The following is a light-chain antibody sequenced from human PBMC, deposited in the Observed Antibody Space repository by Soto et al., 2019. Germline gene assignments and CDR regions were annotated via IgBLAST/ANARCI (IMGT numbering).Light chain of an antibody. Sequence: EIVLTQSPGTLSLSPGERATLSCRASQSVSSYLAWYQQKPGQAPRLLIYDASNRATGIPDKFSGSGSGTDFTLTIDGLEPEDFAVYYCQQYGYSPITFGQGTRLE. CDR2: DAS. CDR3: QQYGYSPIT. V-gene: IGKV3-20*01. J-gene: IGKJ5*01. CDR1: QSVSSY.